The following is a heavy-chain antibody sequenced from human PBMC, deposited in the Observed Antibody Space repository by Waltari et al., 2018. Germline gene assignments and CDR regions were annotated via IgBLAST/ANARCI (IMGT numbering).Heavy chain of an antibody. Sequence: QVHLVQSGAEVKKPGASVRVSCKTSGYTFSDYYIYWVRKAPGQGLEWMGWVNPKSGATNPVQNYQCRVTMTRDTSTSTVYMELRGLTSADTAIYYCARDLFPNFWSGYGFDIWGQGTKVTVSS. CDR1: GYTFSDYY. CDR3: ARDLFPNFWSGYGFDI. V-gene: IGHV1-2*02. CDR2: VNPKSGAT. J-gene: IGHJ3*02. D-gene: IGHD3-3*01.